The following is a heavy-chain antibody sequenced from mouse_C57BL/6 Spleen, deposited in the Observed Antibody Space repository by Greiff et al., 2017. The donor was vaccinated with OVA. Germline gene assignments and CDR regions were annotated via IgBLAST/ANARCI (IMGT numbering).Heavy chain of an antibody. CDR3: AKNEDLDV. J-gene: IGHJ1*03. V-gene: IGHV2-4*01. Sequence: VKLMESGPGLVQPSQSLSITCTVSGFSLTSYGVHWVRQPPGKGLEWLGVIWSGGSTDYNAAFISRLSISKDNSKSQVFFKMNSLQADDTAIYYCAKNEDLDVWGTGTTVTVSS. CDR1: GFSLTSYG. CDR2: IWSGGST.